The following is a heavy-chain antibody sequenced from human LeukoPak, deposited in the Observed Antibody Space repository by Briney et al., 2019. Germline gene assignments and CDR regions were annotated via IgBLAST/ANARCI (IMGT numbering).Heavy chain of an antibody. J-gene: IGHJ6*04. V-gene: IGHV3-15*01. CDR3: TTVHDYGDYSYYYYGMDV. CDR1: GFTFSNAW. Sequence: GGSLRLSCAASGFTFSNAWMSWVRQAPGKGLEWVGRIKSKTDGGTTDYAAPVKGRFTISRDDSKNTLYLQMNSLKTEDTAVYYCTTVHDYGDYSYYYYGMDVWGKGTTVTVSS. D-gene: IGHD4-17*01. CDR2: IKSKTDGGTT.